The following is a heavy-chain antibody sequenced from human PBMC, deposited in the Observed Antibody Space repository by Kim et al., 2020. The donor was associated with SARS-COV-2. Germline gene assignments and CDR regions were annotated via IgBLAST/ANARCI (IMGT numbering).Heavy chain of an antibody. CDR3: AKNEGSGTFQHFLNH. J-gene: IGHJ5*02. Sequence: GGSLRLSCPASGFIFGDYAMSWVRQAPGKGLEWVSGVTRFGGDTYYADSVKGRFTISRDNSRNIVYLQMSALRAEDTAVYYCAKNEGSGTFQHFLNHWGQGSLVAVSS. D-gene: IGHD1-26*01. CDR2: VTRFGGDT. CDR1: GFIFGDYA. V-gene: IGHV3-23*01.